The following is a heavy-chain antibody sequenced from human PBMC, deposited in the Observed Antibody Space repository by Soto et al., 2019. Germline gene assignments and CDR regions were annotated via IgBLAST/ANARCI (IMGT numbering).Heavy chain of an antibody. CDR2: VDWDDDK. CDR1: GFSLTTSGVC. Sequence: SGPTLVNPTQPLTLTCNFSGFSLTTSGVCVSWIRQPPGKALEWLALVDWDDDKYYNPSLRTRLTISRDTSRNQVVLTLADMDPVDTATYYCARTYDFLWGGYRYAPFDSWGQGTLVTVSS. CDR3: ARTYDFLWGGYRYAPFDS. D-gene: IGHD3-16*02. J-gene: IGHJ4*02. V-gene: IGHV2-70*01.